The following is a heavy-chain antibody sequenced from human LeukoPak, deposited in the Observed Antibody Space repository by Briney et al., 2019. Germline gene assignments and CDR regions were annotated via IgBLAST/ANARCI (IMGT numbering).Heavy chain of an antibody. V-gene: IGHV1-18*01. Sequence: ASVKVSCRASGYTFTSYGISWVRQAPGQGLEWMGWISAYNGNTNYAQKLQGRVTMTTDTSTSTAYMELRSLRSDDTAVYYCARPRLGELFPDVWGQGTAVTVSS. CDR3: ARPRLGELFPDV. CDR2: ISAYNGNT. J-gene: IGHJ6*02. CDR1: GYTFTSYG. D-gene: IGHD3-16*01.